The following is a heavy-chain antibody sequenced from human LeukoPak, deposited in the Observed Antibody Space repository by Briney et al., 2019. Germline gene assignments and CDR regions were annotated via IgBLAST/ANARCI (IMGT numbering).Heavy chain of an antibody. J-gene: IGHJ4*02. D-gene: IGHD4/OR15-4a*01. Sequence: GGSLRLSCAASGFTFSTNWMHWVRQAPGKGLVWVSRIDIDGTITSYADSVKGRFTISRDNAKNTLYLQMNSLRVEDTAVYYCARELYGARDYWGQGTLVSVSS. V-gene: IGHV3-74*03. CDR3: ARELYGARDY. CDR1: GFTFSTNW. CDR2: IDIDGTIT.